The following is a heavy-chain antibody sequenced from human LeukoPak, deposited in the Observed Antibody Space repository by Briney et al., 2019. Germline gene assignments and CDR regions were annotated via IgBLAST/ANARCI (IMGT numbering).Heavy chain of an antibody. D-gene: IGHD1-1*01. J-gene: IGHJ1*01. V-gene: IGHV1-18*01. Sequence: ASVKVSCKASGYTFTSYGISWVRQAPGQGLEWMGWISAYNGNTNYAQKLQGRVTMTTDTYTSTTYMELRSLRSDDTAVYYCASSDGKYFQHWGQGTLVTVSS. CDR3: ASSDGKYFQH. CDR1: GYTFTSYG. CDR2: ISAYNGNT.